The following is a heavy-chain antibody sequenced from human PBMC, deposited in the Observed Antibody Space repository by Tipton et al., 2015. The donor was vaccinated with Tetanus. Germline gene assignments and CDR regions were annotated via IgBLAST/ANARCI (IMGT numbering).Heavy chain of an antibody. D-gene: IGHD2-8*01. CDR3: ARGHCTDGVCNFDF. CDR2: IYPGDSDT. J-gene: IGHJ4*02. Sequence: MQLVQSGGEVKKPGESLKISCKGSGYIFNNYWIGWVRQKPGKGLEWMGIIYPGDSDTRYSPSFQGQVTISVDKSINTAYLQWSSLKASDTSMFYCARGHCTDGVCNFDFWGQGALVTVAS. CDR1: GYIFNNYW. V-gene: IGHV5-51*01.